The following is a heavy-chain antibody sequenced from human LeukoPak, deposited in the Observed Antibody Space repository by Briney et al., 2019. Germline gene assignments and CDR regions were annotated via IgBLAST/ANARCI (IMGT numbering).Heavy chain of an antibody. CDR2: VYSSGNT. V-gene: IGHV4-4*08. CDR1: DGSISIYY. CDR3: VRDRELTY. J-gene: IGHJ4*02. Sequence: SETLSLTCTVSDGSISIYYWSWIRHPPGTGLEWIGYVYSSGNTNYSPSLKGRAIISADTSKNQFSLKLTSVTAADTAVYYCVRDRELTYWGQGILVTVSS. D-gene: IGHD3-10*01.